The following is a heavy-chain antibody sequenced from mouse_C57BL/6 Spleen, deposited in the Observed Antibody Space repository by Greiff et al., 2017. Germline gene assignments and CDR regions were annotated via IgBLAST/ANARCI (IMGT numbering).Heavy chain of an antibody. V-gene: IGHV1-69*01. CDR2: IDPSDSYT. D-gene: IGHD4-1*01. Sequence: QVQLQQPGAELVMPGASVKLSCKASGYTFTSYWMHWVKQRPGQGLEWIGEIDPSDSYTNYNQKFKGKSTLTVDKSSSTASMQLSGLPSAHSAVYYCARVVTGTYSFDSWGQGTTLTVSS. CDR3: ARVVTGTYSFDS. CDR1: GYTFTSYW. J-gene: IGHJ2*01.